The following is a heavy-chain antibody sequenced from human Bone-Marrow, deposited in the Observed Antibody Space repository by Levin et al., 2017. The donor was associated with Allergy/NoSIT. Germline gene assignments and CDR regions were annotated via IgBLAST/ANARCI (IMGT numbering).Heavy chain of an antibody. J-gene: IGHJ3*02. Sequence: SETLSLTCSVSGDSVTSGSHYWTWIRQAPGKRLEWIGYIYHTGSTNYNPSVKSRVTISMDTSKNQFSLQLTSVTAADTAVYYCTGSVLVAAVNAFDAFDIWGQGTTVIVSS. CDR2: IYHTGST. D-gene: IGHD2-15*01. CDR1: GDSVTSGSHY. CDR3: TGSVLVAAVNAFDAFDI. V-gene: IGHV4-61*01.